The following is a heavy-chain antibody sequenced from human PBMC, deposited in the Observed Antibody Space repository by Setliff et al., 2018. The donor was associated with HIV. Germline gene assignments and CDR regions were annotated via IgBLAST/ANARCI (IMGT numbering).Heavy chain of an antibody. D-gene: IGHD1-26*01. V-gene: IGHV4-31*03. J-gene: IGHJ3*01. CDR3: ARDHTSGSLHAFDL. Sequence: SETLSLTCTVSGGSISSGGYYWNWIRQHPGEGLEWIGYIYYSGSTYYNPSLKSRVAISVDTSKDQFSLKLSSVTAADTAVYYCARDHTSGSLHAFDLWGPGTLVTVSS. CDR1: GGSISSGGYY. CDR2: IYYSGST.